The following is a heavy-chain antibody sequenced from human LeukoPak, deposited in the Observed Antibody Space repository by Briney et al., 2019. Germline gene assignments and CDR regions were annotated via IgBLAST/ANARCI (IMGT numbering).Heavy chain of an antibody. J-gene: IGHJ6*02. D-gene: IGHD3-3*01. CDR3: ARGGPNYDFWSGYYTGGFYYYYYGMDV. Sequence: DINWVRQAPGQGLEWMGWMNPNSGNTGYAQKFQGRVTMTRNNSISTAYMELRRLRAEDTAVYYCARGGPNYDFWSGYYTGGFYYYYYGMDVWGQGTTVTVSS. CDR2: MNPNSGNT. V-gene: IGHV1-8*01. CDR1: D.